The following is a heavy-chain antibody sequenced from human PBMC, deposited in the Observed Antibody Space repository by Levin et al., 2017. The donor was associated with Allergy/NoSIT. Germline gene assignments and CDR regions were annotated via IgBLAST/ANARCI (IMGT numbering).Heavy chain of an antibody. CDR3: ARVSGTPRGSSDY. CDR2: INWNGGST. J-gene: IGHJ4*02. CDR1: GFTFEDHD. D-gene: IGHD3-10*01. V-gene: IGHV3-20*04. Sequence: GESLKISCAASGFTFEDHDMSWVRQAPGKGLEWVSTINWNGGSTGYADSVKGRFTISRDNAKNSLYLQMNSLRAEDTALYYCARVSGTPRGSSDYWGQGTLVTVSS.